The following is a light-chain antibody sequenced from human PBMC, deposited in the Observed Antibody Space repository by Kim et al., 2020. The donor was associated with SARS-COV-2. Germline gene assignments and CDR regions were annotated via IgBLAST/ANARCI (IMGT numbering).Light chain of an antibody. V-gene: IGKV3-20*01. Sequence: TVLTQSPGTLSLSPGERATLSCRASQTVNSSFLAWYQQKPGQTPRLLIYGASRRATGNPDRFGGSGSGTEFTLSINRMEPDDFAVYFCHQYDGSPPWTFGQGTKVEIK. CDR3: HQYDGSPPWT. CDR2: GAS. J-gene: IGKJ1*01. CDR1: QTVNSSF.